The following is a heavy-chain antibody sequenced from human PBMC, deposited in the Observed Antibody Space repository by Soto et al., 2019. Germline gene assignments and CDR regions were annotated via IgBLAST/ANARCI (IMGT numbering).Heavy chain of an antibody. Sequence: QVTLKESGPVLVKPTETLTLRCTVSGLSITDSEMGVSWIRQPPGKALEWLAHIDSGGDKSYRTFLKSRLTLSKDTSKSQIVLIMPNMDAAYTATYYCARRHLAVAVSPWFDPWGQGILVTVSS. D-gene: IGHD3-16*01. CDR3: ARRHLAVAVSPWFDP. V-gene: IGHV2-26*01. CDR1: GLSITDSEMG. CDR2: IDSGGDK. J-gene: IGHJ5*02.